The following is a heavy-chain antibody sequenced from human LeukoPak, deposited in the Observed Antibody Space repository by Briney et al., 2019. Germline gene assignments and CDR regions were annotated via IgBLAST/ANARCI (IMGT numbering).Heavy chain of an antibody. V-gene: IGHV4-59*01. J-gene: IGHJ6*02. CDR1: GGSISSYY. D-gene: IGHD1-1*01. CDR2: IYYSGST. Sequence: SETLSLTCTVSGGSISSYYWSWIRQPPGKGLELIGYIYYSGSTNYNPSLKSRVTISVDTSKNQFSLKLSSVTAADTAVYYCARLPIYNWNDYGMDVWGQGTTVTVSS. CDR3: ARLPIYNWNDYGMDV.